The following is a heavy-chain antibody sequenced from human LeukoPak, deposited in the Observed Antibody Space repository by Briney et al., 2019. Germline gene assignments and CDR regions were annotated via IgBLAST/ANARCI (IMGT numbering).Heavy chain of an antibody. J-gene: IGHJ4*02. CDR3: ARDRIVGATTLDY. CDR1: GFSVSNNY. V-gene: IGHV3-53*05. Sequence: GGSLRLSCAASGFSVSNNYMSWVRQAPGKGLEWVSLIYSGGDKRYAASVKGRFTISRDNSKNTLYLQMNSLRAEDTAVYYCARDRIVGATTLDYWGQGTLVTVSS. CDR2: IYSGGDK. D-gene: IGHD1-26*01.